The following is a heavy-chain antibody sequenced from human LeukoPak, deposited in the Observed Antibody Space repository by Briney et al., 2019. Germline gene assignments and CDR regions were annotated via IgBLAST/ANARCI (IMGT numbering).Heavy chain of an antibody. Sequence: SVKVSCKASGGTFSSYAISWVRQAPGQGLEWMGGIIPIFGTANYAQKFQGRVTITADESTSTAYMELSSLRSEDTAVYYCARAQDHIVVVVAATFGYYGMDVWGQGTTVTVSS. J-gene: IGHJ6*02. CDR3: ARAQDHIVVVVAATFGYYGMDV. CDR2: IIPIFGTA. V-gene: IGHV1-69*13. D-gene: IGHD2-15*01. CDR1: GGTFSSYA.